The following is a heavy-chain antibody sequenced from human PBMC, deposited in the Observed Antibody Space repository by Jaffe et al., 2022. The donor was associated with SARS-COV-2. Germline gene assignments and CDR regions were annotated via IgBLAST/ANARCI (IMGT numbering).Heavy chain of an antibody. D-gene: IGHD2-15*01. J-gene: IGHJ3*02. CDR3: ARDSRGGGPDVFDI. V-gene: IGHV3-48*01. CDR2: VSSSRNTI. Sequence: EEQLVESGGGLEQPGGSLRLSCAASGFTFSSYGMNWVRQAPGKGLEWVSYVSSSRNTISYADSVKGRFTISRDNAKDSLYLQMNSLRGEDTAVYYCARDSRGGGPDVFDIWGQGTMVTVSS. CDR1: GFTFSSYG.